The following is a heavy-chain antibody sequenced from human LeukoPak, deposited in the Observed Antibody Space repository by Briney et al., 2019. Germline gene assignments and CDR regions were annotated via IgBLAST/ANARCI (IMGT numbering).Heavy chain of an antibody. CDR1: GGSISSGSYY. Sequence: SETLSLTCTVSGGSISSGSYYWSWIRQPAGKGLVWIGHIYTSGSTNYNPSLKSRVTISVDTSKNQFSLKLSSVTAADTAVYYCARETGYSSSWYVLESWFDPWGQGTLVTVSS. CDR2: IYTSGST. D-gene: IGHD6-13*01. J-gene: IGHJ5*02. V-gene: IGHV4-61*09. CDR3: ARETGYSSSWYVLESWFDP.